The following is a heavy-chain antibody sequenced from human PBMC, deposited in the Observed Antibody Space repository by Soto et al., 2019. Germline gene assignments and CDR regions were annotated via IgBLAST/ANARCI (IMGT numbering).Heavy chain of an antibody. CDR3: ARDAPSTDFYYGMDV. Sequence: SETLSLTCTVSGGSVSSGSYYWSWIRQPPGKGLEWIGYIYYSGSTNYNPSLKSRVTISVDTSKNQFSLKLSSVTAADTAVYYCARDAPSTDFYYGMDVWGQGTTVTVSS. CDR1: GGSVSSGSYY. J-gene: IGHJ6*02. D-gene: IGHD2-21*02. CDR2: IYYSGST. V-gene: IGHV4-61*01.